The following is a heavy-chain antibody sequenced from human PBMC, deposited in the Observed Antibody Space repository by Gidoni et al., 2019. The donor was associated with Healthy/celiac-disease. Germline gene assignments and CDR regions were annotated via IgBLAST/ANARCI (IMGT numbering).Heavy chain of an antibody. CDR3: ARHIVVVTASRLYYYYGMDV. D-gene: IGHD2-21*02. CDR1: GGTFSSYA. Sequence: QVQLVQSGAEVKKPGSSVKVSCKASGGTFSSYAISLVRQAPGQGLEWMGGIIPIFGTANYAQKFQGRVTITADESTSTAYMELSSLRSEDTAVYYCARHIVVVTASRLYYYYGMDVWGQGTTVTVSS. CDR2: IIPIFGTA. V-gene: IGHV1-69*01. J-gene: IGHJ6*02.